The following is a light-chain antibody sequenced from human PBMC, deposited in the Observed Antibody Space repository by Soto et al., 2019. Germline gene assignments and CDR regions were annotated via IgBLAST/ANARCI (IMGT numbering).Light chain of an antibody. CDR1: RSLLHSNGYNY. CDR2: LGS. CDR3: MQALQSLT. V-gene: IGKV2-28*01. Sequence: EVCQSPLSPYVNTEEPACISCRYSRSLLHSNGYNYLDWYLQKPGQSPQLLIYLGSNRASGVPDRFSGSGSGTDFTLKISRVEAEDVGTYYCMQALQSLTFGQGTRLEIK. J-gene: IGKJ5*01.